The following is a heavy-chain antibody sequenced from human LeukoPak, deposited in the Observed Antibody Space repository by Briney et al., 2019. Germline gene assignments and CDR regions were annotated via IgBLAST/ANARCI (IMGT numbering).Heavy chain of an antibody. CDR1: GFTFSTYW. CDR2: ISSDGSST. J-gene: IGHJ4*02. CDR3: AKAPDTAMAPYFDY. V-gene: IGHV3-74*01. Sequence: PGGSLRLSCAASGFTFSTYWMHWVRQAPGEGLVWVSRISSDGSSTSYADSVKGRFTISRDNAKNTLYLQMNSLRAEDTAVYYCAKAPDTAMAPYFDYWGQGTLVTVSS. D-gene: IGHD5-18*01.